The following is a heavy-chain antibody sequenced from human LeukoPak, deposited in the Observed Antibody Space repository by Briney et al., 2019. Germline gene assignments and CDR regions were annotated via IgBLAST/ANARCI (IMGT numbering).Heavy chain of an antibody. J-gene: IGHJ6*03. V-gene: IGHV4-59*01. D-gene: IGHD3-22*01. CDR3: ARSDYDSSGYSPYYYYYYMDV. CDR2: IYYGGST. CDR1: GGSISSYY. Sequence: PSETLSLTCTVSGGSISSYYWSWIRQPPGKGLEWIGYIYYGGSTNYNPSLKSRVTISVDTSKNQFSLKLSSVTAADTAVYYCARSDYDSSGYSPYYYYYYMDVWGKGTTVTVSS.